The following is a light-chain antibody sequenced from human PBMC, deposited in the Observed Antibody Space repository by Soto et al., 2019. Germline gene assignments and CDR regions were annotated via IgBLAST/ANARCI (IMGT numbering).Light chain of an antibody. CDR3: QKYNSAPWT. V-gene: IGKV1-27*01. J-gene: IGKJ1*01. CDR1: QSINKY. Sequence: DIQITQSPSSLSASVGDRVTITCRASQSINKYLSWYQQKPGKAPKVLIYAASTLQSGVPSRFSGSGSGTDFTLTISSLQPEDVATYYCQKYNSAPWTFGQGTKVDIK. CDR2: AAS.